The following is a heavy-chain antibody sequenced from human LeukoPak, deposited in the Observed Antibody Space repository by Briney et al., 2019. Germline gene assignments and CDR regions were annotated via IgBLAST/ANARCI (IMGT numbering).Heavy chain of an antibody. Sequence: GGSLRLSCAASGFTFSRYAMSWVREAPGKGLEWFSHISGSGDSSYYADSVKGRFTISRDNSKNTLYLQMNSLRAEDTAVYYCAKVLLWLGEFSPFDYWGQGTLVTVSS. CDR1: GFTFSRYA. V-gene: IGHV3-23*01. CDR2: ISGSGDSS. J-gene: IGHJ4*02. D-gene: IGHD3-10*01. CDR3: AKVLLWLGEFSPFDY.